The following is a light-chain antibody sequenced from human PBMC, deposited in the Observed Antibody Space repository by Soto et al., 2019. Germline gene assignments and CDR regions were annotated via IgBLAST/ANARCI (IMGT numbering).Light chain of an antibody. CDR2: GVS. CDR1: QPVSSNF. CDR3: QHYANSPIT. J-gene: IGKJ5*01. Sequence: ELLFTQSPGTLSLSPGESAALSCRASQPVSSNFLAWYQQKPGQAPRLLIYGVSSRASGIPDRFFGSGSGTDFTLTINRLEPEDFAVYYCQHYANSPITFGQGTRLEIK. V-gene: IGKV3-20*01.